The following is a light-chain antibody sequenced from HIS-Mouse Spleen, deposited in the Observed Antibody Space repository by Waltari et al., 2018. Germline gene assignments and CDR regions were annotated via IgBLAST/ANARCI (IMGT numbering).Light chain of an antibody. CDR3: QVWDSSSDHVV. V-gene: IGLV3-21*03. CDR2: DDS. J-gene: IGLJ2*01. CDR1: NIGSKS. Sequence: SYVLTQPPSVSVAPGKTARITCGENNIGSKSVHWYQQKPGQAPVLVVYDDSDRPSGIPARFSGANSGNTATLTISRVEAGDEADYYCQVWDSSSDHVVFGGGTKLTVL.